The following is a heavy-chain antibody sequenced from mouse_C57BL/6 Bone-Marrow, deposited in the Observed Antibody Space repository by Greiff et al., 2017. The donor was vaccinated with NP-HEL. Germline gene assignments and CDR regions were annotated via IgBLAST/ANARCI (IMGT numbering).Heavy chain of an antibody. D-gene: IGHD3-2*02. V-gene: IGHV7-1*01. J-gene: IGHJ4*01. CDR1: GFTFSDFY. CDR3: ARDAGSSGYDAMDY. Sequence: EVNLVESGGGLVQSGRSLRLSCATSGFTFSDFYMEWVRQAPGKGLEWIAASRNKANDYTTEYSASVKGRFIVSRDTSQSILYLQMNALRAEDTAIYYCARDAGSSGYDAMDYWGQGTSVTVSS. CDR2: SRNKANDYTT.